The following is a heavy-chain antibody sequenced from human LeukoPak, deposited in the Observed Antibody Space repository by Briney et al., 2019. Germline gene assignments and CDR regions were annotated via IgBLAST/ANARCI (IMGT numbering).Heavy chain of an antibody. CDR2: IIPILGIA. Sequence: SVKVSCKASGGTFSSYAIIWVRQAPGQGLEWMGRIIPILGIANYAQKFQGRVTITADKSTSTAYMEQSSLRSEDTAVYYCARVGDYGDYVTLVDYWGQGTLVTVSS. J-gene: IGHJ4*02. D-gene: IGHD4-17*01. V-gene: IGHV1-69*04. CDR3: ARVGDYGDYVTLVDY. CDR1: GGTFSSYA.